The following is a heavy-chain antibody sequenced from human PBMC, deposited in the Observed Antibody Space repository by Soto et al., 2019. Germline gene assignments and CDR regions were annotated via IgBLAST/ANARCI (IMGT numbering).Heavy chain of an antibody. J-gene: IGHJ4*02. V-gene: IGHV3-23*01. CDR1: GFTFSSYA. CDR2: ISGSDDIT. Sequence: EVQLLESGGGLVQPGESLRLSCAASGFTFSSYAMSWVRQAPGKGLEWVSVISGSDDITYYADSVKGRFTISRDNSKNTLYLQMNSLRAEDTAVYYCAKRSSSSTFAYWGQGTLVTVSS. D-gene: IGHD6-6*01. CDR3: AKRSSSSTFAY.